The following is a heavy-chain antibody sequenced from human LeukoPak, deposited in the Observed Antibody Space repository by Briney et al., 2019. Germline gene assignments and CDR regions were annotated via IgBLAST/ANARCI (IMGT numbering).Heavy chain of an antibody. CDR2: IYRSGNT. D-gene: IGHD2-2*01. V-gene: IGHV4-4*08. J-gene: IGHJ4*02. CDR3: ARHSYPAAPSDF. CDR1: GGSLSDYY. Sequence: SETLSLTCTVSGGSLSDYYWSCVRQPPGKGLEWIGYIYRSGNTNYNPSLKSRVTISVDTSRNQFYLKVNSVTAADTAVYFCARHSYPAAPSDFWGQGTLVTVSS.